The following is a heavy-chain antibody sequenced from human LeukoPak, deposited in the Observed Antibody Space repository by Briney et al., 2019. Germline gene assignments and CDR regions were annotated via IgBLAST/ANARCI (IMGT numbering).Heavy chain of an antibody. J-gene: IGHJ4*02. V-gene: IGHV3-30-3*01. CDR3: ARDDEAAAGTDY. Sequence: GRSLRLSCAASGFTFNSYAMHWVRQAPGKGLEWVAVISYDGSNKYYTDSVKGRFTISRDNSKNTLYLQMNSLRAEDTAVYYCARDDEAAAGTDYWGQGTLVTVSS. CDR1: GFTFNSYA. CDR2: ISYDGSNK. D-gene: IGHD6-13*01.